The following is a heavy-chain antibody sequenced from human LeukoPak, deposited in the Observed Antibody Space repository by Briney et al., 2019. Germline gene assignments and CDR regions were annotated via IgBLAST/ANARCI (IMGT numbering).Heavy chain of an antibody. CDR2: ISDLP. CDR3: ARAPYTTSWSNFDY. Sequence: QAGGSLRLTCAASGFTFSSIPMNWVRQAPGKGLEWVSSISDLPYYADSVKGRFTISRDNSKNALYLQMNSLRAEDTAMYYCARAPYTTSWSNFDYWGQGTLVTVSP. CDR1: GFTFSSIP. J-gene: IGHJ4*02. V-gene: IGHV3-23*01. D-gene: IGHD3-16*01.